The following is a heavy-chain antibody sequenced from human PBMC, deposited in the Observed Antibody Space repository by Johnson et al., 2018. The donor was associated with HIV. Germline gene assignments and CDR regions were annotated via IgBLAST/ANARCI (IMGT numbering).Heavy chain of an antibody. CDR2: TQYDGSNK. CDR3: ARDRYPRRYLDWLFDALYI. D-gene: IGHD3-9*01. Sequence: QVQLVESGGDVVQPGGSLRLSCAASGFSFSSYGIHWVRQAPGKGLEWVAFTQYDGSNKYYADSVKGRFTISRDNSKNTLYLQMNSLRAEDTAVYYCARDRYPRRYLDWLFDALYIWGQGTMVTVSS. CDR1: GFSFSSYG. V-gene: IGHV3-30*02. J-gene: IGHJ3*02.